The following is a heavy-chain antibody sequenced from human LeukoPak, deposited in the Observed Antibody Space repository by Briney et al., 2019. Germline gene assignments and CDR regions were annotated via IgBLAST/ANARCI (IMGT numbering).Heavy chain of an antibody. D-gene: IGHD5-24*01. Sequence: SETLSLTCTVSGGSISSYYWSWIRQPAGKGLEWIGRIYTSGSTNYNPSLKSRVTISVDKSKNQFSLKLSSVTAADTAVYYCARDYGDGAVGPDGYNCCWFDLWGQGTLVTVSS. CDR2: IYTSGST. CDR1: GGSISSYY. V-gene: IGHV4-4*07. J-gene: IGHJ5*02. CDR3: ARDYGDGAVGPDGYNCCWFDL.